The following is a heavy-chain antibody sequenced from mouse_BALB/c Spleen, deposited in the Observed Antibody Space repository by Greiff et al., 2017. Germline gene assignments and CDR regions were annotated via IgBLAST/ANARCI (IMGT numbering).Heavy chain of an antibody. CDR3: AREYYGNYDYAMDY. Sequence: EVQVVESGAELVKPGASVKLSCTASGFNIKDTYMHWVKQRPEQGLEWIGRIDPANGNTKYDPKFQGKATITADTSSNTAYLQLSSLTSEDTAVYYCAREYYGNYDYAMDYWGQGTSVTVSS. CDR2: IDPANGNT. J-gene: IGHJ4*01. CDR1: GFNIKDTY. D-gene: IGHD2-1*01. V-gene: IGHV14-3*02.